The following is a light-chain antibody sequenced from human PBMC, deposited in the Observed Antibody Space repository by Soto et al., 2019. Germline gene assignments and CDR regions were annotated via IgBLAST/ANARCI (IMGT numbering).Light chain of an antibody. CDR3: LQHNNYPPLT. V-gene: IGKV1-17*01. Sequence: DIQMTQSPSSLSASVGDRVTITCRASQGIRNELAWYQLKPGKGPKRLIYAASSLQSGVPSRFSGSGSGTEFTLTISSLQPEDFATYYCLQHNNYPPLTFGGGTKVEIK. CDR1: QGIRNE. CDR2: AAS. J-gene: IGKJ4*01.